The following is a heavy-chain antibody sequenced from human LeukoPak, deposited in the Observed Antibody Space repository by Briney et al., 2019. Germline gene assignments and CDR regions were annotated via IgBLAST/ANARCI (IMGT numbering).Heavy chain of an antibody. J-gene: IGHJ4*02. CDR1: GGTFSSYT. V-gene: IGHV1-69*02. CDR2: IIPILGIA. D-gene: IGHD2-2*01. Sequence: SVKVSCEASGGTFSSYTISWVRQAPGQGLEWMGRIIPILGIANYAQKFQGRVTITADKSTSTAYMELSSLRSEDTAVYYCARLVPAATPDSKNRDCWGQGTLVTVSS. CDR3: ARLVPAATPDSKNRDC.